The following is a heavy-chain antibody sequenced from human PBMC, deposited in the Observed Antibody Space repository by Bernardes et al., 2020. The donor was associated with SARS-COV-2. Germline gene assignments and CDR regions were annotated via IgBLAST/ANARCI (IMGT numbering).Heavy chain of an antibody. V-gene: IGHV1-18*01. D-gene: IGHD1-1*01. CDR3: AISKNSYNSLFDQ. CDR1: GYTFINYG. J-gene: IGHJ4*02. CDR2: ISTYNGNT. Sequence: ASVKVSCMTSGYTFINYGINWLRQAPGQGLEWMGWISTYNGNTIFAQNFQARLTMTTDTSTSTGYMELRSLRSDDTAVYYCAISKNSYNSLFDQWGQGTLVTVSS.